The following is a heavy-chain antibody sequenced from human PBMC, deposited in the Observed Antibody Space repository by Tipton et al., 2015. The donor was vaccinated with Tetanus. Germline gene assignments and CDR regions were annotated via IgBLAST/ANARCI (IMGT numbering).Heavy chain of an antibody. CDR1: DESISSSSYY. CDR2: ISNSGTS. V-gene: IGHV4-39*07. CDR3: ARGTWLYTSTYHRHWLDP. Sequence: TLSLTCTVSDESISSSSYYWGWIRHHPGRGLEWIASISNSGTSYNNPSFGSRVTISLDTSKNEFSLTLSSVTAADTAVYYCARGTWLYTSTYHRHWLDPWGQGTLVTVSS. D-gene: IGHD6-13*01. J-gene: IGHJ5*02.